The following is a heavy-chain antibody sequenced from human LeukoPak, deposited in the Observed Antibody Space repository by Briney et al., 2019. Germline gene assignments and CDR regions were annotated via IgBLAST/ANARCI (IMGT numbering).Heavy chain of an antibody. Sequence: GGPLRLSCAASGFTFSSYWMNWVREAPGKGLEWVANIKEDGSEKYYVDSVKGRFTISRDNANNSLCLQTNSLRAEDIVIYYCVRSGGYWGEGTLVTVSS. CDR2: IKEDGSEK. V-gene: IGHV3-7*05. D-gene: IGHD1-26*01. CDR1: GFTFSSYW. J-gene: IGHJ4*02. CDR3: VRSGGY.